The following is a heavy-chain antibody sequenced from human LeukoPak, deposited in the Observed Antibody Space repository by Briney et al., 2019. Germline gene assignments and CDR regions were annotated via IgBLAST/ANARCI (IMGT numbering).Heavy chain of an antibody. CDR1: GFTFSNYW. CDR3: ARRFGDPTYMDV. CDR2: ISSNGGST. Sequence: GGSLRLSCAASGFTFSNYWMHWVRQAPGKGLEYVSVISSNGGSTYYANSVKGRFTISRDNSKNTLYLQMGSLRAEDMAVYYCARRFGDPTYMDVWGQGTTVTVSS. J-gene: IGHJ6*02. V-gene: IGHV3-64*01. D-gene: IGHD3-10*01.